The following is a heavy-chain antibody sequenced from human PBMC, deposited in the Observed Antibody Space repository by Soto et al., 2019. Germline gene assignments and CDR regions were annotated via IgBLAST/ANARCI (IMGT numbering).Heavy chain of an antibody. Sequence: GSLRLSCAASGFTVSSNYMSWVRQAPGKGLEWVSVIYSGGSTYYADSVKGRFTISRDNSKNTLYLQMNSLRAEDTAVYYCARESYYDILTGYHNYYYYYMDVWGKGTTVTVSS. CDR1: GFTVSSNY. J-gene: IGHJ6*03. CDR3: ARESYYDILTGYHNYYYYYMDV. CDR2: IYSGGST. D-gene: IGHD3-9*01. V-gene: IGHV3-66*01.